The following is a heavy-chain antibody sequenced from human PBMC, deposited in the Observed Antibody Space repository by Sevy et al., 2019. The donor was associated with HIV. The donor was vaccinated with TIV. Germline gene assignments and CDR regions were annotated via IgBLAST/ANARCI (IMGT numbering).Heavy chain of an antibody. Sequence: GESLKIPCKGSGYTFTSYWIGWVRQMPGKGLEWLGIIYAGDSDTRYSPSFEGQVTMSVDKSINTAYLQWSSLKASDTAIYYCARQFSNTWDFDYWGQGTLVTVSS. J-gene: IGHJ4*02. CDR1: GYTFTSYW. D-gene: IGHD6-13*01. CDR3: ARQFSNTWDFDY. V-gene: IGHV5-51*01. CDR2: IYAGDSDT.